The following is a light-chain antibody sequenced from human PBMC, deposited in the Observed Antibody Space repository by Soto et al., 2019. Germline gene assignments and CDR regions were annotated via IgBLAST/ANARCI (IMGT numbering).Light chain of an antibody. CDR2: DVS. CDR3: GSYTTSSNYV. J-gene: IGLJ1*01. CDR1: ISDVGSYNY. V-gene: IGLV2-14*03. Sequence: QSVLAQPASVSLPPAHSITISCTGTISDVGSYNYVSLYQQYPAKPPKLMIYDVSTRPSAVSDRLSASKSGNTASLAVSGLRAGDEADYYCGSYTTSSNYVFGTGTKVTVL.